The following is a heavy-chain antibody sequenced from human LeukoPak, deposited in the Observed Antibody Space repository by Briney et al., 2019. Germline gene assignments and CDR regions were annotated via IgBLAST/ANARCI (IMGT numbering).Heavy chain of an antibody. V-gene: IGHV4-30-2*01. CDR1: GGSISSGGYS. Sequence: SETLSLTCAVSGGSISSGGYSWRWIRQPPGKGLEWIGYIYHSGSTYYNPSLKSRVTISVDRPKNQFSLKLSSVTAADTAVYYCARAQGDYDSSGYPYYYGMDVWGQGTTVTVSS. J-gene: IGHJ6*02. CDR2: IYHSGST. CDR3: ARAQGDYDSSGYPYYYGMDV. D-gene: IGHD3-22*01.